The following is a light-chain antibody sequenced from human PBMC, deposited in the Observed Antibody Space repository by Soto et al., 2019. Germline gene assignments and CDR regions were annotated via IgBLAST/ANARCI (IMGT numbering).Light chain of an antibody. V-gene: IGKV3-20*01. CDR3: QHYVGGSPIT. CDR2: GAS. J-gene: IGKJ5*01. Sequence: EIVMTQSPGTLSLSPGERATLSLMASQSVSSRLAWYQQKPGQAPRLLISGASSRATGIPDRFRGSGSGTDFTLTISRLEPEDFALYYCQHYVGGSPITFGQGTRLEIK. CDR1: QSVSSR.